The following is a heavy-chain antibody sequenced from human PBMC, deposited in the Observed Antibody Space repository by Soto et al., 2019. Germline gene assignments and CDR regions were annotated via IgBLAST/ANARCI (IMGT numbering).Heavy chain of an antibody. CDR1: GGSFSGYY. CDR2: INHSGST. D-gene: IGHD4-17*01. Sequence: SETLSLTCAVYGGSFSGYYWSWIRQPPGKGLEWIGEINHSGSTNYNPSLKSRVTISVDTSKNQFSLKLSSVTAADTAVYYCARGDYGDLYYYYYYMDVWGRGTTVTVS. J-gene: IGHJ6*03. V-gene: IGHV4-34*01. CDR3: ARGDYGDLYYYYYYMDV.